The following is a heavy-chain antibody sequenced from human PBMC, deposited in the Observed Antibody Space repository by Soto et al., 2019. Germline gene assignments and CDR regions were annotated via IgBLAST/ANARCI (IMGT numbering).Heavy chain of an antibody. CDR3: AKDLVAGTFGY. V-gene: IGHV3-23*01. CDR2: ISGSGGST. J-gene: IGHJ4*02. CDR1: GFTFSSYA. Sequence: PGGGLRLSCAASGFTFSSYAMSWVRQAPGKGLEWVSAISGSGGSTYYADSVKGRFTISRDNSKNTLYLQMNSLGAEDTAVYYCAKDLVAGTFGYWGQGTLVTVSS. D-gene: IGHD6-19*01.